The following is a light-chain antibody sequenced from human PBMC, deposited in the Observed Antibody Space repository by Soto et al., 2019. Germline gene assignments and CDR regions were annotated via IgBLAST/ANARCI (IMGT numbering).Light chain of an antibody. J-gene: IGLJ2*01. V-gene: IGLV2-14*01. CDR1: SSDVGGYNY. CDR2: EVS. Sequence: QSALTQPASVSGSPGQSITLSCSGTSSDVGGYNYVSWYQQHPGEAPKLMIYEVSNRPSGVSNRFSGSKSGNTASLTISGLQADDEADYYCSSYTTTTTLGVFGGGTKLTVL. CDR3: SSYTTTTTLGV.